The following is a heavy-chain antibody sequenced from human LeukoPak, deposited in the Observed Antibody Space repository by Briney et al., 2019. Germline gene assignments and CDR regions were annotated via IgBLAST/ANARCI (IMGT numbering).Heavy chain of an antibody. CDR1: GFTFGSYA. Sequence: GGSLRLSWAASGFTFGSYAMSWVRQAQGKGLDWVQAISSSGASTYYADSVKGRFTISRDNSKNTLYLQMNSLRAEDTAVYYCAKDPGGVWQDDAFDIWGQGTMVTVSS. CDR2: ISSSGAST. V-gene: IGHV3-23*01. CDR3: AKDPGGVWQDDAFDI. J-gene: IGHJ3*02. D-gene: IGHD6-13*01.